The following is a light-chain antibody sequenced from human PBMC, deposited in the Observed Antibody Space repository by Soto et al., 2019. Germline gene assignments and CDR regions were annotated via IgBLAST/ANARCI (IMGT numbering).Light chain of an antibody. J-gene: IGKJ1*01. V-gene: IGKV3-15*01. CDR3: QQYNNWPRS. CDR2: GAS. Sequence: EIVMTQSPATLSVSPGERATRTCRASQSIGRNLAWYQHKPGQAPRLLIYGASTGTTDIPTRFSASGSGTEFILTISSPQSEDFAVYYCQQYNNWPRSFGHGTKVEV. CDR1: QSIGRN.